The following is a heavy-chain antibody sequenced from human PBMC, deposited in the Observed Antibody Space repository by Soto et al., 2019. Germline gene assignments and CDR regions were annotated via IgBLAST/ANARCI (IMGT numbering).Heavy chain of an antibody. J-gene: IGHJ6*02. V-gene: IGHV1-69*02. Sequence: QVQLVQSGAEVKKPGSSVKVSCKASGGTFSSYTISWVRQAPGQGLEWMGRIIPILGIANYAQKFQGRVTITVDKSTSTAYMELSSLRSEDTAVYYCARVAAAAGDYGMDVWGQGTTVTVSS. CDR3: ARVAAAAGDYGMDV. CDR2: IIPILGIA. CDR1: GGTFSSYT. D-gene: IGHD6-13*01.